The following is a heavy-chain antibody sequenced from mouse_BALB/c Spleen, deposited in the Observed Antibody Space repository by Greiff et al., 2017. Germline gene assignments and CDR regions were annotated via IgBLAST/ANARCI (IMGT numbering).Heavy chain of an antibody. D-gene: IGHD2-14*01. CDR1: GFTFSSYA. CDR2: ISSGGST. J-gene: IGHJ3*01. CDR3: AREYRYDGAWFAY. Sequence: DVKLVESGGGLVKPGGSLKLSCAASGFTFSSYAMSWVRQTPEKRLEWVASISSGGSTYYPDSVKGRFTISRDNARNILYLQMSSLRSEDTAMYYCAREYRYDGAWFAYWGQGTLVTVSA. V-gene: IGHV5-6-5*01.